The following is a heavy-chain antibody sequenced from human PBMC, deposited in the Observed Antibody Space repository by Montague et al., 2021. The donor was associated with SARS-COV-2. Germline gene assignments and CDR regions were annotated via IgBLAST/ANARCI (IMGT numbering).Heavy chain of an antibody. CDR1: GGSISSSSYY. CDR2: IYYSGST. J-gene: IGHJ4*02. Sequence: SETLSLTCNVSGGSISSSSYYWGWIRQPPGKGLEWIGSIYYSGSTYYNPSLKSRVTISVDTSKNQFSLKLSSVTAADTAVYYCAGGRTLYILWFRELLGLCYWGQGTLVTVSS. D-gene: IGHD3-10*01. V-gene: IGHV4-39*01. CDR3: AGGRTLYILWFRELLGLCY.